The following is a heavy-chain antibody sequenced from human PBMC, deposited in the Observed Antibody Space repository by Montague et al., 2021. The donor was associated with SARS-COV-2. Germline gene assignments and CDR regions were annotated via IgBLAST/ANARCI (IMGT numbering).Heavy chain of an antibody. D-gene: IGHD1-1*01. CDR2: TYYRSKWYN. V-gene: IGHV6-1*01. Sequence: CAISGDSVSSNSATWHWVGQSPSRGLEWLGRTYYRSKWYNDYAVSVRGRVTINPDTSKNQFSLQLNSVTPEDTAIYYCTSGREGNYNVMDVWGQGTTVTVSS. CDR3: TSGREGNYNVMDV. CDR1: GDSVSSNSAT. J-gene: IGHJ6*02.